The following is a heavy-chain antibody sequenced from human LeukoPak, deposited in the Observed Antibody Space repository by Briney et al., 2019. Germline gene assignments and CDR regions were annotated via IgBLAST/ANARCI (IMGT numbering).Heavy chain of an antibody. CDR2: IYNDGST. V-gene: IGHV3-66*01. J-gene: IGHJ3*01. Sequence: TGGSLRLSCAASGLTVSSSYMSWVSQAPGKGLEWVSIIYNDGSTYYADSVKGRFTISRDNSKNTLYLQMNSLRAEDTAVYYCAREKDNWGIDAFDFWGQGTMVTVSS. D-gene: IGHD3-16*01. CDR3: AREKDNWGIDAFDF. CDR1: GLTVSSSY.